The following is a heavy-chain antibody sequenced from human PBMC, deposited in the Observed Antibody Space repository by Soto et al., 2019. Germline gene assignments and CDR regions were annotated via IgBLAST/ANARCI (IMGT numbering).Heavy chain of an antibody. CDR3: ARSLGGGHWDY. CDR1: GFTVSNYD. D-gene: IGHD3-16*01. Sequence: EVQLVESGGGVVQPGGSLRLSCAASGFTVSNYDMVWVRQAPGKGLEWVSFITSNTRTINYVDAVKGRFTISRDNAKNSPNLQMNSLRDEDTAVYYCARSLGGGHWDYWGPGNLVTVSS. CDR2: ITSNTRTI. J-gene: IGHJ4*02. V-gene: IGHV3-48*02.